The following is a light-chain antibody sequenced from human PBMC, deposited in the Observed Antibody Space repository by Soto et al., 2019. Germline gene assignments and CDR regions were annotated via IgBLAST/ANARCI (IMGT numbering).Light chain of an antibody. CDR2: EVS. Sequence: QSALTQPASVSGSPGQSITISCTGTSSDVGGYNYVSWYQQHPDKAPKLMIYEVSNRPSGVSNRFSGSKSGNTASLTISGLQAEDDADYYCSSYTSSSTYVFGTGTKLTVL. CDR3: SSYTSSSTYV. CDR1: SSDVGGYNY. J-gene: IGLJ1*01. V-gene: IGLV2-14*01.